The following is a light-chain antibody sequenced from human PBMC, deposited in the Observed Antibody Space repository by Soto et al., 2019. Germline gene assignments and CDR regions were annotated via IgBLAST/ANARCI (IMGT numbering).Light chain of an antibody. CDR1: SSDVGSLQF. J-gene: IGLJ3*02. CDR2: EDS. Sequence: SVLTQPDSVSGSPGQSVTISCSEASSDVGSLQFVAWYQQPPGKAPKVVIYEDSKWPSGISFRFSGSTSGNSASLTISGLQPDDESHYYCCSYTGCGTLWVFGGGTKVTVL. CDR3: CSYTGCGTLWV. V-gene: IGLV2-23*01.